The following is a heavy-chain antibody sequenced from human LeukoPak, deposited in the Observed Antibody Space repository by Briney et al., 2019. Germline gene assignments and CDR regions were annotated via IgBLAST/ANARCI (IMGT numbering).Heavy chain of an antibody. J-gene: IGHJ4*02. Sequence: SETLSLTCTVSGGSISSSSYYWGWIRQPPGKGLEWIGSIYYSGSTYYNPSLKSRVTISVDTSKNQFSLKLSSVTAADTAVYYCARTLYYYGSGSYYNPVLFDYWGQGTLVTVSS. V-gene: IGHV4-39*07. CDR3: ARTLYYYGSGSYYNPVLFDY. D-gene: IGHD3-10*01. CDR1: GGSISSSSYY. CDR2: IYYSGST.